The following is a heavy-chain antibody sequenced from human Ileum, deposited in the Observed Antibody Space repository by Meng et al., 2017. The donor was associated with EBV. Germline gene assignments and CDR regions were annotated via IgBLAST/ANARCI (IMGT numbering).Heavy chain of an antibody. D-gene: IGHD3-3*01. J-gene: IGHJ4*02. CDR3: RNAFCSAAAGCSDY. CDR1: GGSFRGNY. CDR2: INESGST. Sequence: QVRRQRWGAGLLKPSQTLSITCADYGGSFRGNYWSWIRQSPGKRLEWIGEINESGSTNYNPSLKSQVTILMDTSKNQFSLKLTSVTAADAAVYYCRNAFCSAAAGCSDYWGQGTLVTVSS. V-gene: IGHV4-34*01.